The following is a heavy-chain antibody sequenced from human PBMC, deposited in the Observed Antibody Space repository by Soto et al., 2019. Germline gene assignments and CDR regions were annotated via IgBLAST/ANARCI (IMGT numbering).Heavy chain of an antibody. V-gene: IGHV3-30*18. CDR1: GFTFSSYG. D-gene: IGHD3-16*01. CDR2: ISYDGSNK. Sequence: QVQLVESGGGVVQPGRSLRLSCAASGFTFSSYGMHWVRQAPGKGLEWVAVISYDGSNKYYADSVKGRFTISRDNSKNTLYLQMNSLRAEDTAVYYCANDFTFGTIDLWGRGTLVTVSS. J-gene: IGHJ2*01. CDR3: ANDFTFGTIDL.